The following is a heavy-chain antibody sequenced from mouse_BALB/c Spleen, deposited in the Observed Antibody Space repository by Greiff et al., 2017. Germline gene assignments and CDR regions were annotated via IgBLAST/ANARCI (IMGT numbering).Heavy chain of an antibody. CDR3: ARHGNYG. J-gene: IGHJ3*02. V-gene: IGHV5-9-3*01. CDR1: GFTFSSYA. D-gene: IGHD2-1*01. Sequence: EVQRVESGGGLVKPGGSLKLSCAASGFTFSSYAMSWVRQTPEKRLEWVATISSGGSYTYYPDSVKGRFTISRDNAKNTLYLQMSSLRSEDTAMYYCARHGNYGWGQGTLVTVSA. CDR2: ISSGGSYT.